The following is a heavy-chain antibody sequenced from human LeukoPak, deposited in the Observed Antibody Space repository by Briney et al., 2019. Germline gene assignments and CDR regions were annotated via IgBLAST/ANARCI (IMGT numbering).Heavy chain of an antibody. V-gene: IGHV3-23*01. D-gene: IGHD4-17*01. Sequence: GASPRLSCAASGFPFSSYAMSWVRQPPGKGLECVSTISDSFRITDDADSVKGRFTISRDNSKNTLYLQMNTLRAEDTAVYYCAKRHGDYFDYWGQGTLVTVSS. CDR2: ISDSFRIT. CDR1: GFPFSSYA. J-gene: IGHJ4*02. CDR3: AKRHGDYFDY.